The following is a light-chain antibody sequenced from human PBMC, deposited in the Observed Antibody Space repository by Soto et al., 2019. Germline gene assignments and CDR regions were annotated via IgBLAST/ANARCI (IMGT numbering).Light chain of an antibody. CDR3: QQYGSWT. CDR1: QTISSNY. Sequence: EIVLTQYPGTMSVSPGERATLSCRASQTISSNYLAWYQQKPGQAPSLLIYGTSSRATGIPDRFSGSGSGTDFTLTISRLEPEDSAIYYCQQYGSWTFGQGTKVEIK. J-gene: IGKJ1*01. V-gene: IGKV3-20*01. CDR2: GTS.